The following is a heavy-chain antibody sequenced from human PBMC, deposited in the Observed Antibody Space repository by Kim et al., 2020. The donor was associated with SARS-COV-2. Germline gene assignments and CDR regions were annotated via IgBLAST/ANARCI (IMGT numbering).Heavy chain of an antibody. CDR2: IRRGGIT. V-gene: IGHV3-53*01. CDR1: GFIVSDNY. CDR3: AGSSGGACDF. Sequence: GGSLRLSCAVSGFIVSDNYVSWVRQSPGKGLEWLSVIRRGGITNFADSVKGRFSISRDTPKKKVYLQLTNLRPEDTAVYYCAGSSGGACDFWGQETLVPVSS. J-gene: IGHJ4*02. D-gene: IGHD1-26*01.